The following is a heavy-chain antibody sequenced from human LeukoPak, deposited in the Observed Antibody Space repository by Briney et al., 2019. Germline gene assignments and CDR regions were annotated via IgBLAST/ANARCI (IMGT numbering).Heavy chain of an antibody. CDR2: INHSGST. V-gene: IGHV4-34*01. Sequence: SETLSLTCAVYGGSFSGYYWSWIRQPPGKGLEWIGEINHSGSTNYNPSLKSRVTISVDTSKNQFSLKLTSVTAADTAVYYCARGFSHWGQGTLVTVSS. J-gene: IGHJ4*02. CDR1: GGSFSGYY. CDR3: ARGFSH.